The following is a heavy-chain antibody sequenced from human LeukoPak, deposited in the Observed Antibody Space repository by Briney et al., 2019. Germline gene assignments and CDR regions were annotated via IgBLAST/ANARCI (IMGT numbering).Heavy chain of an antibody. D-gene: IGHD3/OR15-3a*01. CDR3: ARSWTAYESYFDP. CDR2: IYSSGST. CDR1: GGSINLYY. Sequence: PSETLSLTCAVSGGSINLYYCSWIRQPPGKGLEWIGYIYSSGSTNYNPSLKSRVTMSVDTFKNQFSLRLNSVTAADMAVYYCARSWTAYESYFDPWGQRTLVTVSS. J-gene: IGHJ5*02. V-gene: IGHV4-59*01.